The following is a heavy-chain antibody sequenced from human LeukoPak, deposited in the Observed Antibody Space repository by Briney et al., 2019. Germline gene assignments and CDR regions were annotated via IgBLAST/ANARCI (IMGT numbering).Heavy chain of an antibody. CDR1: GFTFSTFA. D-gene: IGHD3-22*01. J-gene: IGHJ4*02. CDR3: ARVKYYYDSSGPNSH. Sequence: GGSLRLSCAASGFTFSTFAMHWVRQAPGKGLEWVSYISSSGSTIYYADSVKGRFTISRDNAKNSLYLQMNSLRAEDTAVYYCARVKYYYDSSGPNSHWGQGTLVTVSP. V-gene: IGHV3-48*04. CDR2: ISSSGSTI.